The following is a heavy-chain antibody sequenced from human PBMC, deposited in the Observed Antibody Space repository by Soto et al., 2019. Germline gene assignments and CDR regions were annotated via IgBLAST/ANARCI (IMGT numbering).Heavy chain of an antibody. V-gene: IGHV3-33*01. J-gene: IGHJ4*02. CDR1: GFTFSEYG. Sequence: GGSLRLSCEASGFTFSEYGFHWVRHAPGEGLEWVAVIWFGGQNRYSGDSVKGRFTISRDDSKNTVYLQLDSLRAEDTAIYYCARDSLGWPTDFDCWGQGALVTVSS. CDR3: ARDSLGWPTDFDC. D-gene: IGHD3-3*01. CDR2: IWFGGQNR.